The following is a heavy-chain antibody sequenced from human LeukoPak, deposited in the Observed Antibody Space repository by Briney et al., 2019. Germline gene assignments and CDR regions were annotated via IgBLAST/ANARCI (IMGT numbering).Heavy chain of an antibody. CDR3: ARDAPMTTVTYYYMDV. V-gene: IGHV3-11*04. CDR2: ISSSGSTI. CDR1: GFTFSDYY. D-gene: IGHD4-11*01. J-gene: IGHJ6*03. Sequence: GGSLRLSCAASGFTFSDYYMSSIRQAPGKGLEWVSYISSSGSTIYYADSVKGRFTISRDNAKHSLYLQMNSLRAEDTAVYYCARDAPMTTVTYYYMDVWGKGTTVTVSS.